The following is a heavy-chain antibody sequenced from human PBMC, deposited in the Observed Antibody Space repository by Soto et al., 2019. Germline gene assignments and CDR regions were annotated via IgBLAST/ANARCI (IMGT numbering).Heavy chain of an antibody. J-gene: IGHJ3*02. CDR1: GFTFSSYA. D-gene: IGHD7-27*01. CDR3: AKVVKEGTGAILYDAFDI. V-gene: IGHV3-23*01. Sequence: GGSLRLSCAASGFTFSSYAMSWVRQAPGKGLEWVSAISGSGGSTYYADSVKGRFTISRDNSKNTLYLQMNSLRAEDTAVYYCAKVVKEGTGAILYDAFDIWGQGTMVTVSS. CDR2: ISGSGGST.